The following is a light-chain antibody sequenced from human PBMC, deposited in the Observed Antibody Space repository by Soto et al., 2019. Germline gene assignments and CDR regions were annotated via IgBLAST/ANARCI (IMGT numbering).Light chain of an antibody. Sequence: QSALTQPPSASGSPGQSVTISCTGTSSDVGGYNSVSWYQQHPGKAPKLMIYEVSKRPSGVPDRFSGSKSGNTASLTVSGLQAEDEADYYCSSYERSNNLVFGGGTKLTVL. CDR3: SSYERSNNLV. CDR2: EVS. V-gene: IGLV2-8*01. J-gene: IGLJ2*01. CDR1: SSDVGGYNS.